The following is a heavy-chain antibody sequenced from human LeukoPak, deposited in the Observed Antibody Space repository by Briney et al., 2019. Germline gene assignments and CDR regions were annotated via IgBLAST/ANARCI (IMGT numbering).Heavy chain of an antibody. CDR3: ARARFGEEAFDI. CDR2: ISGLSDYI. J-gene: IGHJ3*02. Sequence: GGSLRLSCAASGFTFSNYNMYWVRQAPGKGLEWVASISGLSDYIFHAGPVKGRFTISRDNAKNSLFLQMNSLRAEDTAVYYCARARFGEEAFDIWGQGTMVTVSS. D-gene: IGHD3-10*01. V-gene: IGHV3-21*01. CDR1: GFTFSNYN.